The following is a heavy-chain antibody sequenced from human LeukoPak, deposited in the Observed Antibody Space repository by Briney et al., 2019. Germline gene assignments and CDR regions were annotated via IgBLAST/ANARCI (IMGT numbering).Heavy chain of an antibody. J-gene: IGHJ4*02. D-gene: IGHD2-21*01. CDR1: GVSISSGPYF. CDR2: IWPSGST. CDR3: ARKGPEHLPTYFDH. Sequence: QASQTLSLTCSASGVSISSGPYFWSCIRQAPGQGLEWIVNIWPSGSTNYNPSLSGRVAISLDKSRTHFTPMVTAVTAADTAFYYCARKGPEHLPTYFDHWGRGILVTVSS. V-gene: IGHV4-30-2*01.